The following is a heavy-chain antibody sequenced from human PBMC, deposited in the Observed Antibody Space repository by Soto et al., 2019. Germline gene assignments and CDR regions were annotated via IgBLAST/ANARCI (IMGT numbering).Heavy chain of an antibody. V-gene: IGHV3-30-3*01. CDR1: GFTFSSYA. CDR3: ARDGSGSSRTPGHYYYYGMDV. J-gene: IGHJ6*02. Sequence: GGSLRLSCAASGFTFSSYAMHWVRQAPGKGLEWVAVISYDGSNKYYADSVKGRFTISRDNSKNTLYLQMNSLRAEDTAVYYCARDGSGSSRTPGHYYYYGMDVWGQGTTVTVSS. CDR2: ISYDGSNK. D-gene: IGHD6-13*01.